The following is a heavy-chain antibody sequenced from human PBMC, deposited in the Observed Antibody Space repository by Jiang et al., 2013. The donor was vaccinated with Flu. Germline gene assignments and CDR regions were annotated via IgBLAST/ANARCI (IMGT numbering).Heavy chain of an antibody. J-gene: IGHJ4*02. D-gene: IGHD6-19*01. CDR2: INHRGNT. CDR1: GGSFSAYE. CDR3: ARGGGWYARAPFDY. V-gene: IGHV4-34*01. Sequence: GLVKPSETLSLTCDVYGGSFSAYEWNWIRQIPGKGLEWIGEINHRGNTNYNPSLTSRVTISVDTSKTQVSLKLRSVTAADTAVYFCARGGGWYARAPFDYWGQGTLVTVSS.